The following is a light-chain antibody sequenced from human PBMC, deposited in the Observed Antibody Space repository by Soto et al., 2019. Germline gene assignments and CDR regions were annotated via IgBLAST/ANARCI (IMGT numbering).Light chain of an antibody. CDR1: NSDVGGYNY. J-gene: IGLJ1*01. CDR3: SSYTSSSTYV. V-gene: IGLV2-14*01. CDR2: EVS. Sequence: QSALTQPASVSGSPGQSITISCTGTNSDVGGYNYVSWYQQHPGKAPKLMIYEVSYRPSGVSNRFSGSKSGNTASLTISGLQAEDEAAYYCSSYTSSSTYVFGTGTKVTVL.